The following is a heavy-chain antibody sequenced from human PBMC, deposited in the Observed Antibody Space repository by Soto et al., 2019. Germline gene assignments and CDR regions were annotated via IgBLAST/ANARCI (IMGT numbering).Heavy chain of an antibody. CDR2: INHSGST. D-gene: IGHD6-13*01. V-gene: IGHV4-34*01. CDR1: GGSFSGYY. CDR3: ARGSSSWYPFDY. Sequence: SETLSPTCAVDGGSFSGYYWSWIRQLPGKGLEWIGEINHSGSTNYNPSLKSRVTISVDTSKKQFSLKLSSVTAADTAVYYCARGSSSWYPFDYWGQGTLVTVSS. J-gene: IGHJ4*02.